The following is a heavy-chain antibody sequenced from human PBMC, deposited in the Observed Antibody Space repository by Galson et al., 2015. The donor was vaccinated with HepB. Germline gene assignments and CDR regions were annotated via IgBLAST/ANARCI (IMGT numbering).Heavy chain of an antibody. CDR2: ISYDGSNK. Sequence: SLRLSCAASGFTFSSYAMHWVRQAPGKGLEWVAVISYDGSNKYYADSVKGRFTISGDNSKNTLYLQMNSLRAEDTAVYYCARVVVPAASARATTYYYGMDVWGQGTTVTVSS. J-gene: IGHJ6*02. V-gene: IGHV3-30-3*01. CDR3: ARVVVPAASARATTYYYGMDV. D-gene: IGHD2-2*01. CDR1: GFTFSSYA.